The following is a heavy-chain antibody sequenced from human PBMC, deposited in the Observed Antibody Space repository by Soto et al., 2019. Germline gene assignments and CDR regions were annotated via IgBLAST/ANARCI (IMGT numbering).Heavy chain of an antibody. D-gene: IGHD3-16*02. CDR1: GYTFTSYG. CDR3: ARDYSIRFGGVIVTAGY. Sequence: QVQLVQSGAEVKKPGASVKVSCKASGYTFTSYGISWVRQAPGQGLEWMGWISAYNGNTNYAQKLQGRVTMTTDTSTSTADMELRSLRSDDTAVYYCARDYSIRFGGVIVTAGYWGQGTLVTVSS. J-gene: IGHJ4*02. V-gene: IGHV1-18*01. CDR2: ISAYNGNT.